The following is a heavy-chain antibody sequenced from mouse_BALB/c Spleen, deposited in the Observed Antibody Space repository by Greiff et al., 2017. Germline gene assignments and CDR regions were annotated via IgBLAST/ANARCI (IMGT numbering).Heavy chain of an antibody. CDR1: GYTFTSYW. CDR3: ALWSLAWFAY. Sequence: QVQLKESGAELAKPGASVKMSCKASGYTFTSYWMHWVKQRPGQGLEWIGYINPSTGYTEYNQKFKDKATLTADKSSSTAYMQLSSLTSEDSAVYYCALWSLAWFAYWGQGTLVTVSP. V-gene: IGHV1-7*01. J-gene: IGHJ3*01. CDR2: INPSTGYT. D-gene: IGHD1-1*02.